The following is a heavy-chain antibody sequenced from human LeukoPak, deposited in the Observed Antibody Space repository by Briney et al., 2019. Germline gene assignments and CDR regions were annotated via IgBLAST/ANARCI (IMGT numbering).Heavy chain of an antibody. CDR3: ARQRHSGISDGYFDD. Sequence: PGGSLRLSCAASGFTFSNYWMNWVRQAPGKGLEWVSSINSDGSNTNYADSVKGRFTISRDDSKNTLHLQMNSLRGDDPAVYYRARQRHSGISDGYFDDWGQGTLVTVSS. CDR2: INSDGSNT. CDR1: GFTFSNYW. J-gene: IGHJ4*02. D-gene: IGHD1-26*01. V-gene: IGHV3-74*01.